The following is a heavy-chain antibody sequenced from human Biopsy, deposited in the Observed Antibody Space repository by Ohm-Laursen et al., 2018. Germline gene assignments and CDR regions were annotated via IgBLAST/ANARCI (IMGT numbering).Heavy chain of an antibody. J-gene: IGHJ6*02. CDR2: INQSGST. D-gene: IGHD5-12*01. CDR3: ARGSGYFKLDV. Sequence: SDTLSLTCAVNGESSSGYFWNWIRQPPGKGLEWIGEINQSGSTKYNPSLKRRATLSADSSNSQFPLRLTSVTAADTAIYYCARGSGYFKLDVWGQGTTVTVSS. V-gene: IGHV4-34*01. CDR1: GESSSGYF.